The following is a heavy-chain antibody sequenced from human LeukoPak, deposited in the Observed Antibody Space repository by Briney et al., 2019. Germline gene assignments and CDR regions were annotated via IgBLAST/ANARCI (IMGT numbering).Heavy chain of an antibody. CDR1: GYTFTSYG. CDR2: INPSGGST. Sequence: ASVKVSCKASGYTFTSYGISWVRQAPGQGLEWMGIINPSGGSTSYAQKFQGRVTMTRDTSTSTVYMELSSLRSEDTAVYYCAREHLGSGIAAAGYRVFDYWGQGTLVTVSS. D-gene: IGHD6-13*01. J-gene: IGHJ4*02. V-gene: IGHV1-46*01. CDR3: AREHLGSGIAAAGYRVFDY.